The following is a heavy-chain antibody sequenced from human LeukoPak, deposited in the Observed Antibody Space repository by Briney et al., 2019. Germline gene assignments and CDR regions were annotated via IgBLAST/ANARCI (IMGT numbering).Heavy chain of an antibody. V-gene: IGHV4-59*01. CDR3: ASSGYSYGSFDH. CDR2: IFYSGYT. D-gene: IGHD5-18*01. Sequence: PSETLSLTCTVSGASITSYYWHWIRQPPGRGLEWIGYIFYSGYTGYNPSLKSRVTMPLDTSKSQFSLKLSSVTAADTAVYYCASSGYSYGSFDHWGQGTLVTVSS. CDR1: GASITSYY. J-gene: IGHJ4*02.